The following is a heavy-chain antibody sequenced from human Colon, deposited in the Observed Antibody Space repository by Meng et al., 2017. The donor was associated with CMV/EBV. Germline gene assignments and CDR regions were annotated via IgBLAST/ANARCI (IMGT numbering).Heavy chain of an antibody. V-gene: IGHV4-34*01. J-gene: IGHJ4*02. D-gene: IGHD3-3*01. Sequence: LSLTCAVYGGSCSGYYWSWIRQPPGKGLEWIGEINHSGSTNYNPSLKSRVTISVDTSKNQFSLKLSSVTAADTAVYYCARGQGFFSNWGQGTLVTVSS. CDR3: ARGQGFFSN. CDR2: INHSGST. CDR1: GGSCSGYY.